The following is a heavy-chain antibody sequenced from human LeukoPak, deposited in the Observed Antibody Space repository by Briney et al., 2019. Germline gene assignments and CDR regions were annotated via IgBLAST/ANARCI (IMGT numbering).Heavy chain of an antibody. V-gene: IGHV3-15*01. J-gene: IGHJ4*02. Sequence: GGSLRLSCAASGFTVSNAWMSTFRQAPGKGLEWVGRIKSKTDGGTTDYAAPVKGRFTISRDDSKNTLYLQMNSLRDEDTAVYYCARGVYYETPGYFDYWGQGTLVTVSS. CDR2: IKSKTDGGTT. D-gene: IGHD3-22*01. CDR1: GFTVSNAW. CDR3: ARGVYYETPGYFDY.